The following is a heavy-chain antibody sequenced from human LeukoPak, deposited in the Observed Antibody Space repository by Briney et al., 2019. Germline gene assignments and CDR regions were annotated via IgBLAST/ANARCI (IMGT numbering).Heavy chain of an antibody. J-gene: IGHJ3*02. D-gene: IGHD3-22*01. V-gene: IGHV4-39*07. CDR1: GGSLSSSSYY. CDR3: ARGPYSYDSSGAFDI. CDR2: IYYSGST. Sequence: SETLSLTCTVSGGSLSSSSYYWGWIRQPPGTGLEWIGSIYYSGSTYYNPSLKSRVTISVDTSKNQFSLKLSSVTAADTAVYFCARGPYSYDSSGAFDIWGQGTMVTVCS.